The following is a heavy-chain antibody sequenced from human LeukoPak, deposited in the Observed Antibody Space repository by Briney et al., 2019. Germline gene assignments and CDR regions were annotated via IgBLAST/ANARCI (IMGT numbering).Heavy chain of an antibody. V-gene: IGHV3-13*01. CDR2: IGTAGDT. D-gene: IGHD5-18*01. CDR3: ARGKDTAMGRGYYYYYMDV. Sequence: PGGSLRLSCAASGFTFSSYDMHWVRQATGKGLEWVSAIGTAGDTYYPGSVKGRFTISRENAKNSLYLRMNSLRAGDTAVYYCARGKDTAMGRGYYYYYMDVWGKGTTVTVSS. CDR1: GFTFSSYD. J-gene: IGHJ6*03.